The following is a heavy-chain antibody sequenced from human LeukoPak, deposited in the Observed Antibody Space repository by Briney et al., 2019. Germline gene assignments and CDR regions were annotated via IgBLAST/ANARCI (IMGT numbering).Heavy chain of an antibody. V-gene: IGHV1-2*02. Sequence: GASVKVSCKASGYTFTGYYMHWVRQAPGQGLEWMGWINPNSGGTDYAQKFQGRVTMTRDTSISTAYMELSRLRSDDTAVHYCARGDDNGDYEAIDWGQGTLVTVSS. J-gene: IGHJ4*02. CDR1: GYTFTGYY. D-gene: IGHD4-17*01. CDR3: ARGDDNGDYEAID. CDR2: INPNSGGT.